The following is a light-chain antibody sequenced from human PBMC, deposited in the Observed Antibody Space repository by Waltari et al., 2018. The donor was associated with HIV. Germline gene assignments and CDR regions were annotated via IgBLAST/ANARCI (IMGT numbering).Light chain of an antibody. V-gene: IGKV2-24*01. CDR2: KIS. CDR1: QSLVNSAGNTY. CDR3: MQNTQFPYT. J-gene: IGKJ2*01. Sequence: DIVMPQTPLSSRVTHGQQAPISFTSSQSLVNSAGNTYLSWLHQRPGLPPRLLLYKISNRFSGVPDRFSGSGAGTDFTLKISRVEAEDVGVYYCMQNTQFPYTFGQGTKLEIK.